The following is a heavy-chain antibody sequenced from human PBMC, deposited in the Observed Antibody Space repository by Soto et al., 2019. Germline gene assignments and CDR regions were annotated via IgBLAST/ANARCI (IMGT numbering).Heavy chain of an antibody. J-gene: IGHJ4*02. Sequence: PGGSLRLSCAASGFTFSSYGMHWVRQAPGKGLEWVAAISYDGSNKYYADSVKGRFTISRDNSKNTLYLQMNSLRAEDTAVYYCAGFCGDCYPFDYWGQGTLVTVSS. CDR2: ISYDGSNK. D-gene: IGHD2-21*02. V-gene: IGHV3-30*03. CDR3: AGFCGDCYPFDY. CDR1: GFTFSSYG.